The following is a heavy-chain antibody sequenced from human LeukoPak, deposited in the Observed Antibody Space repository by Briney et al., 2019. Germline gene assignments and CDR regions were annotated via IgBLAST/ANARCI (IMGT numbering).Heavy chain of an antibody. V-gene: IGHV1-18*01. CDR2: ISAYNGNT. CDR3: ARATRSKGRWLVLGEPYYFDY. Sequence: ASVKVSCKASGYTFTSYGISWVRQAPGQGLEWMGWISAYNGNTNYAQKPQGRVTMTTDTSTSTAYMELRSLRSDDTAVYYCARATRSKGRWLVLGEPYYFDYWGQGTLVTVSS. D-gene: IGHD6-19*01. J-gene: IGHJ4*02. CDR1: GYTFTSYG.